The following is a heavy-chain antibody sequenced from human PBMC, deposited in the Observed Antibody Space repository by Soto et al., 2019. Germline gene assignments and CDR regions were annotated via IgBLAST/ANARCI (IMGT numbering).Heavy chain of an antibody. Sequence: QVQLVQSGAEVKNPGASVKVSCQASNYLFGAFGISWVRQAPGQGLEWMEWITPYNGNTHYAEKFQDRVTMTADKSTTTAYMEVRRLTSDDTAVYFCARISARRNDFDVWGQGTVVTVSS. J-gene: IGHJ3*01. CDR1: NYLFGAFG. CDR3: ARISARRNDFDV. CDR2: ITPYNGNT. V-gene: IGHV1-18*01.